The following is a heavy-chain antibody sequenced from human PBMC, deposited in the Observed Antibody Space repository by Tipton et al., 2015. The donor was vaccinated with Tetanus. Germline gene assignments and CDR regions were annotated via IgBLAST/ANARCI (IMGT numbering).Heavy chain of an antibody. Sequence: SLRFSCAASGFTFSSYPMAWVRQAPGKGLEWVSGIAGSVGSTYYADSVRGRFTVSRDNAKNSLYLQMISLRAEDTAVYSCARGMAEASNCGGDCYSDYWGQGTLVTVSS. CDR2: IAGSVGST. CDR1: GFTFSSYP. J-gene: IGHJ4*02. V-gene: IGHV3-23*01. D-gene: IGHD2-21*02. CDR3: ARGMAEASNCGGDCYSDY.